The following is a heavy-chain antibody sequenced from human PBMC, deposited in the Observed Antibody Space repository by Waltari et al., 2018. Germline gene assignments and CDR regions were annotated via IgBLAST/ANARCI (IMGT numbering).Heavy chain of an antibody. J-gene: IGHJ5*02. CDR2: ISSSSSYI. Sequence: EVQLVESGGGLVKPGGSLRLSCAASGFTFSSYSMNWVRQAPGKGLEWVSSISSSSSYIYYADSVKGRFTISRDNAKNSLYLQMNSLRAEDTAVYYCARGVVAARWFDPRGQGTLVTVSS. CDR1: GFTFSSYS. V-gene: IGHV3-21*01. D-gene: IGHD6-6*01. CDR3: ARGVVAARWFDP.